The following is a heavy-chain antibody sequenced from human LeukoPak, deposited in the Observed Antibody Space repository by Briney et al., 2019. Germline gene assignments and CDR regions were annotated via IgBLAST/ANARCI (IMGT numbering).Heavy chain of an antibody. D-gene: IGHD3-3*01. Sequence: PGGSLRLSCAASGFTFNLAWMSWVRQAPGKGLEWVANIKQDGSEKYYVDSVKGRFTISRDNAKNSLYLQMNSLRAEDTAVYYCARAPREWLLGYYFDYWGQGTLVTVSS. CDR2: IKQDGSEK. CDR3: ARAPREWLLGYYFDY. J-gene: IGHJ4*02. V-gene: IGHV3-7*01. CDR1: GFTFNLAW.